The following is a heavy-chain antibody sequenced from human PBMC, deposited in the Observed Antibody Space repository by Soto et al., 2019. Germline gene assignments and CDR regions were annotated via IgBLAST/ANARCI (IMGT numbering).Heavy chain of an antibody. J-gene: IGHJ4*02. CDR3: ASQHYYDSSGYYVVY. CDR2: IHHSGST. D-gene: IGHD3-22*01. CDR1: GGSISSGGYS. Sequence: PSETLSLTCAVSGGSISSGGYSWSWIRQPPGKGLEWIGYIHHSGSTYYNTSLKSRVTMSVDTSKDQFSLKLSSVTAADTAVYYCASQHYYDSSGYYVVYWGQGTLVTVSS. V-gene: IGHV4-30-2*03.